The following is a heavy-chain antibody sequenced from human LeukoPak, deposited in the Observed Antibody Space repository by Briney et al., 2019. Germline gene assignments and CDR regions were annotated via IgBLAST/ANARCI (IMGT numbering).Heavy chain of an antibody. CDR3: ARVEVGATTLTYYYYYYMDV. D-gene: IGHD1-26*01. V-gene: IGHV3-23*01. J-gene: IGHJ6*03. CDR1: GFTFRMYA. Sequence: GGSLRLSCAASGFTFRMYAMSWVRQAPGKGLEWVSTISGAGDNTYYADSVKGRFTISRDNSKNTLYLQMNSLRAEDTAVYYCARVEVGATTLTYYYYYYMDVWGKGTTVTVSS. CDR2: ISGAGDNT.